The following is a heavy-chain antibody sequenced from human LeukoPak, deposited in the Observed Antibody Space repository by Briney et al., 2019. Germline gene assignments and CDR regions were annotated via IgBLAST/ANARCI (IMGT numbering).Heavy chain of an antibody. CDR2: ISSTGYTK. D-gene: IGHD2-15*01. V-gene: IGHV3-48*04. CDR3: ARSSDFDY. Sequence: PGGSLRLSCAASGFILSTYNIIWVRQAPGKGLEWVSYISSTGYTKYYADSVKGRFTISRDNAKNSLYLQMNSLRAEDTAVYYCARSSDFDYWGQGTLVTVSS. CDR1: GFILSTYN. J-gene: IGHJ4*01.